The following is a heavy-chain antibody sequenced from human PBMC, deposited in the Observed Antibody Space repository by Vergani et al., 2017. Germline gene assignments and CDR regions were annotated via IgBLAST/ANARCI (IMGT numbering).Heavy chain of an antibody. CDR1: GYTFTSYY. J-gene: IGHJ5*02. V-gene: IGHV1-46*01. CDR2: INPSGGST. CDR3: ARDSRYCSSTSCYVGRDWFDP. D-gene: IGHD2-2*01. Sequence: QVQLVQSGAEVNKPGASVKVSCKASGYTFTSYYMHWVRQAPGQGLEWMGIINPSGGSTSYAQKFQGRVTMTRDTSTSTVYMELSSLRSEDTAVYYCARDSRYCSSTSCYVGRDWFDPWGQGTLVTVSS.